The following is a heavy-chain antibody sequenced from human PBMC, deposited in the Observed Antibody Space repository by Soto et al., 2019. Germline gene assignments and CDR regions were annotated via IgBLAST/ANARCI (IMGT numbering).Heavy chain of an antibody. V-gene: IGHV3-48*02. CDR3: VRDLGCISTGCHAHFDF. D-gene: IGHD2-2*01. Sequence: PGGSLRLSCAGSGFTFTSDGMNWVRQAPGKGLEWVSHITSGSSSKYYADSVKGRFTISRDNAKKSVYLQMNSLRDEDTAVYYCVRDLGCISTGCHAHFDFWGQGTLVTVSS. CDR2: ITSGSSSK. J-gene: IGHJ4*02. CDR1: GFTFTSDG.